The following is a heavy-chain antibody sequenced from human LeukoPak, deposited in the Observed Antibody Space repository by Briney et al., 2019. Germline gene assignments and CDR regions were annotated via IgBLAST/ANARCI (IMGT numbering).Heavy chain of an antibody. Sequence: GGSLRLSCAASGFTFSSYSMNWVRQAPGKGLEWVSSISSSSSYIYYADSVKGRFTISRDNAKNSLYLQMNSLRAGDTAVYYCARDLFYGRYYYDSSGPYYYYGMDVWGQGTTVTVSS. J-gene: IGHJ6*02. D-gene: IGHD3-22*01. CDR3: ARDLFYGRYYYDSSGPYYYYGMDV. V-gene: IGHV3-21*01. CDR2: ISSSSSYI. CDR1: GFTFSSYS.